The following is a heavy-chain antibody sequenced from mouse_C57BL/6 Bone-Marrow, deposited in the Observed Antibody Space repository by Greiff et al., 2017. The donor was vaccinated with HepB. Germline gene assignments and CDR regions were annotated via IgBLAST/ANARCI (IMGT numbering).Heavy chain of an antibody. CDR1: GYTFISYW. CDR3: ARDGLLLFYAMDY. V-gene: IGHV1-72*01. Sequence: SGAELVQPGASVKLSCQASGYTFISYWMHWVKQWPGRGLEWIGRIDPNSGGTKYNEKFKSKATLTVDKPSSTAYMQLSSLTSEDSAVYYCARDGLLLFYAMDYWGQGTSVTVSS. D-gene: IGHD1-1*01. CDR2: IDPNSGGT. J-gene: IGHJ4*01.